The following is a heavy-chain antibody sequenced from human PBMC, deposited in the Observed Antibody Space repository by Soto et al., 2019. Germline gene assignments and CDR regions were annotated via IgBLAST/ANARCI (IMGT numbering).Heavy chain of an antibody. CDR2: IIPIFGTA. V-gene: IGHV1-69*12. CDR3: ARAVLVPAASVAWFDP. CDR1: GGTFSSYA. Sequence: QVQLVQSGAEEKKPGSSVTVSCKASGGTFSSYAISWVRQAPGQGLEWMGGIIPIFGTANYGQKFEGRVTITEDESTSTAYMEPSSLRSEYTAVYDCARAVLVPAASVAWFDPWGQGTLVTVSS. J-gene: IGHJ5*02. D-gene: IGHD2-2*01.